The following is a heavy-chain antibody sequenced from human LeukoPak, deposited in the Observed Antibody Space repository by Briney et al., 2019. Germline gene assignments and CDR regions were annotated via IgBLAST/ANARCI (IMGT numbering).Heavy chain of an antibody. Sequence: SETLSLTCAVYGGSFSDYYWSWIRQSPGKGLKWIGEINHSGSTTNYNPPLKNRVTISVDTSKKQFSLKLSSVTAADTAVYYCARVTGYMTEDYFDYWGQGALITVSS. CDR1: GGSFSDYY. V-gene: IGHV4-34*01. J-gene: IGHJ4*02. D-gene: IGHD6-13*01. CDR3: ARVTGYMTEDYFDY. CDR2: INHSGSTT.